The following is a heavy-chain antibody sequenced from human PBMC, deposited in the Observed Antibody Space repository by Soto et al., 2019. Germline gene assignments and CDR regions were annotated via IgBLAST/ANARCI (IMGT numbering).Heavy chain of an antibody. Sequence: QVQLQESGPGLVKPSETLSLTCTVSGGPIGSYYWSWLRQSPGKGLEWIGCVYYSDSTNYNPSLKSRVTISLDKSKNPFSLRLNSVTAADTAVYYCARTEASSWSFFYYGMDVWGQGTTVAVSS. CDR1: GGPIGSYY. CDR3: ARTEASSWSFFYYGMDV. CDR2: VYYSDST. J-gene: IGHJ6*02. V-gene: IGHV4-59*01. D-gene: IGHD6-13*01.